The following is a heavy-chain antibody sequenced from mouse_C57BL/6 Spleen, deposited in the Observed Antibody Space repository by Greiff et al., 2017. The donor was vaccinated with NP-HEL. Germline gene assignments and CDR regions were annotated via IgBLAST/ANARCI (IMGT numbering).Heavy chain of an antibody. CDR3: ALVSTVVATRYFDV. CDR1: GFSMSTSGMG. D-gene: IGHD1-1*01. V-gene: IGHV8-12*01. J-gene: IGHJ1*03. CDR2: IYWDDDK. Sequence: QVTLKESGPGILQSSQSLSLTCSFSGFSMSTSGMGVSWIRQPSGQGLVWLAHIYWDDDKRYNPFLKSRPTISKDTSRNQVFLMITSVDTADTATYYCALVSTVVATRYFDVWGTGTTVTVSS.